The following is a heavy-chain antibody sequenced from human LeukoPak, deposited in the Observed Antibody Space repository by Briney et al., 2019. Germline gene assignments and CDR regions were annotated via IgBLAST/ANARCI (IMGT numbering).Heavy chain of an antibody. V-gene: IGHV6-1*01. CDR2: IYYRSKWYT. J-gene: IGHJ4*02. CDR1: GDSVSNKDAA. CDR3: ATYSGGWLDS. D-gene: IGHD6-19*01. Sequence: SQTLSLTCAISGDSVSNKDAAWNWIRQSPSRGLEWLARIYYRSKWYTNYAVSVNSRVTINADTSKNQFSLQLNSVTPEDTAVYYCATYSGGWLDSWGQGILVTVSS.